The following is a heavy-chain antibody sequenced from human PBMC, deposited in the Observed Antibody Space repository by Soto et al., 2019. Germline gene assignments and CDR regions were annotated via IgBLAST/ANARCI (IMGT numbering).Heavy chain of an antibody. CDR1: GFTFSSYA. J-gene: IGHJ3*02. D-gene: IGHD2-15*01. CDR2: ISGSGGST. V-gene: IGHV3-23*01. Sequence: PGGSLRLSWAAAGFTFSSYAMSWVRQAPGKGLEWVSAISGSGGSTYYADSVKGRFTISRDNSKNTLYLQMNSLRAEDTAVYYCAKVDGDCSGGSCYFWSAFDIWGQGTMVTVSS. CDR3: AKVDGDCSGGSCYFWSAFDI.